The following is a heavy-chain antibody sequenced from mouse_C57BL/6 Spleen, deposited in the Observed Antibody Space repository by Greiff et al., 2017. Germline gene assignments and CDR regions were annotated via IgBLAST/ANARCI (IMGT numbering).Heavy chain of an antibody. V-gene: IGHV7-1*01. CDR3: ARDAGYLYAMDY. CDR1: GFTFSDFY. J-gene: IGHJ4*01. Sequence: EVKLVESGGGLVQSGRSLRLSCATSGFTFSDFYMEWVRQAPGKGLEWIAASRNKANDYTTEYSASVKGRFIVSRDTSQSILYLQMNALRAEDTAIYYCARDAGYLYAMDYCGQGTSVTVSS. CDR2: SRNKANDYTT.